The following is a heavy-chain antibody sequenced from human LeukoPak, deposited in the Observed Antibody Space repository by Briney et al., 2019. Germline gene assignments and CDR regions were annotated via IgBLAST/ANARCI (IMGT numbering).Heavy chain of an antibody. CDR1: GFTFSSYS. CDR2: ISSSSSYI. CDR3: ARSYYDFWSGYYRNGPRIYHFDY. J-gene: IGHJ4*02. Sequence: GGSLRLSCAASGFTFSSYSMNWVRQAPGKGLEWVSSISSSSSYIYYADSVKGRFTISRDNAKNSLYLQMNSLRAEDTAVYYCARSYYDFWSGYYRNGPRIYHFDYWGQGTLVTVSS. V-gene: IGHV3-21*01. D-gene: IGHD3-3*01.